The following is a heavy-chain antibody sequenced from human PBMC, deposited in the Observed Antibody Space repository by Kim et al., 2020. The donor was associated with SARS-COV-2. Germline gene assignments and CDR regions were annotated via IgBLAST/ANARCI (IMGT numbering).Heavy chain of an antibody. CDR2: IYYSGTT. V-gene: IGHV4-31*03. Sequence: SETLSLTCSVSDGSISIGGYYWSWIRQLPGGGLEWIGQIYYSGTTYYNPSLRSRVTISTDTTKNQCSLKVDSVTAADTAGYYCARAYGGTSWFDPWGQGAPVTVSS. CDR1: DGSISIGGYY. CDR3: ARAYGGTSWFDP. J-gene: IGHJ5*02. D-gene: IGHD5-12*01.